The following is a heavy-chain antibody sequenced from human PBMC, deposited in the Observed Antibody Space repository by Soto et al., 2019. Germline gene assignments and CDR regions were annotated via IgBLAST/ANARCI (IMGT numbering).Heavy chain of an antibody. CDR2: INAGNGNT. Sequence: QVQLVQSGAEVKKPGASVKVSCKASGYTFTSDAIHWVRQAPGQRLEWMGWINAGNGNTKYSQKFQDRVTITRDTTAITAYMELSRVSFEDTGVYFCARDLGGWPDYWGQGTLVTVSS. V-gene: IGHV1-3*01. D-gene: IGHD6-19*01. CDR1: GYTFTSDA. J-gene: IGHJ4*02. CDR3: ARDLGGWPDY.